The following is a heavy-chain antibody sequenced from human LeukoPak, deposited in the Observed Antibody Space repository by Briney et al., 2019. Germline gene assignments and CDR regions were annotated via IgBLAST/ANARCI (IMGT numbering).Heavy chain of an antibody. V-gene: IGHV4-59*08. J-gene: IGHJ4*02. CDR2: IHYSGDT. Sequence: SETLSLTCTVSGGSISNYFWSWIRQPPGKGLEWIGYIHYSGDTNYNSSLKNRVTISLDASKNQFSLKLSSVTAADTAVYYCARQFYYDSGGSHYWGQGTLVTVSS. D-gene: IGHD3-22*01. CDR3: ARQFYYDSGGSHY. CDR1: GGSISNYF.